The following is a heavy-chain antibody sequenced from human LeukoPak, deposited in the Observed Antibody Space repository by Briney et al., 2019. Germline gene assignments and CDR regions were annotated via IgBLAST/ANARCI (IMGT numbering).Heavy chain of an antibody. CDR2: IDRDGLTR. CDR1: GLMFHEHW. J-gene: IGHJ4*02. CDR3: ATYRQVLLPFES. V-gene: IGHV3-74*03. D-gene: IGHD2-8*02. Sequence: GGSLRLSCVTSGLMFHEHWILWVRQVPGKGLTWVSRIDRDGLTREYADSVKGRFTITRDNARKMAHLEMNSLRAEDTAIYYCATYRQVLLPFESWGQGTLVTVSS.